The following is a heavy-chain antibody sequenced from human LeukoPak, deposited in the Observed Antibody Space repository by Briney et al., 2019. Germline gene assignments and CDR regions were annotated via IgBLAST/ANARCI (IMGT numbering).Heavy chain of an antibody. CDR2: ISSSGST. V-gene: IGHV4-61*02. Sequence: SETLSLTCTVSGDSISSGDYYWSWIRQPAGKGLEWIGRISSSGSTNYNPSLKSRVTISVGTSKNQFSLRLSSVTAADTAVYFCARGPYSYDSSGAFDIWGQGTMVTVSS. D-gene: IGHD3-22*01. CDR3: ARGPYSYDSSGAFDI. J-gene: IGHJ3*02. CDR1: GDSISSGDYY.